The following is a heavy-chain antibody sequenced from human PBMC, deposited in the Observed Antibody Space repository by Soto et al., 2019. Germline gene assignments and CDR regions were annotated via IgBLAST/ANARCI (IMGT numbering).Heavy chain of an antibody. Sequence: GGSLRLSCAASGFTFSGSAMHWVRQASGKGLEWVGRIRSKANSYATAYAASVKGRFTISRDDSKNTAYLQMNSLKTEDTAVYYCTRGYCSGGSCSTDYYYYYYMDVWGKGTTVTVSS. D-gene: IGHD2-15*01. CDR1: GFTFSGSA. CDR3: TRGYCSGGSCSTDYYYYYYMDV. V-gene: IGHV3-73*01. CDR2: IRSKANSYAT. J-gene: IGHJ6*03.